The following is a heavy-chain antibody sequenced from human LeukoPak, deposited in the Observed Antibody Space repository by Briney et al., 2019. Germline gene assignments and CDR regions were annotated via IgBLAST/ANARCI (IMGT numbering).Heavy chain of an antibody. CDR3: ARVWYSSGWDAFDI. CDR1: GGSISSYY. CDR2: ISTRGST. D-gene: IGHD6-19*01. V-gene: IGHV4-4*07. Sequence: SETLSLTCTVSGGSISSYYWNWIRQPAGKGLEWIGRISTRGSTNYNTSLKSRVTMSVDTSKNQFSLKLKSVTAADTAVYYCARVWYSSGWDAFDIWGQGTMVTVSS. J-gene: IGHJ3*02.